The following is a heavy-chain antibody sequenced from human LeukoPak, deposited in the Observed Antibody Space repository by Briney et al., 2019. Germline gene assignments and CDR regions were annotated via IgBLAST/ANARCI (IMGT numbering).Heavy chain of an antibody. D-gene: IGHD2-2*01. CDR2: IRYDGSTK. J-gene: IGHJ4*02. CDR3: AKDPGGCSSPSCYDY. Sequence: PGGSLRLSCAASGFSFSGYGMHWVRQAPGKGLEWVTFIRYDGSTKSYADSVKGRFTISRDNSKNTLYLQMNSLRAEDTAVFYCAKDPGGCSSPSCYDYWGQGTLVTVSS. CDR1: GFSFSGYG. V-gene: IGHV3-30*02.